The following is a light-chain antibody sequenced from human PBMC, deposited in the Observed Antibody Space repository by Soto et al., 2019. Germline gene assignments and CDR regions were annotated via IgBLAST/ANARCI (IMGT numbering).Light chain of an antibody. Sequence: EIVMTQSPATLSVSPGERATLSCRASQSVSSNLAWYQQKPGQAPRPLIYDASNRATGIPDRFSGSGSGTDFTLTITRLEPEDSAVYFCQQYTGPPTTFGQGTRLEIK. CDR3: QQYTGPPTT. CDR2: DAS. CDR1: QSVSSN. V-gene: IGKV3D-15*01. J-gene: IGKJ5*01.